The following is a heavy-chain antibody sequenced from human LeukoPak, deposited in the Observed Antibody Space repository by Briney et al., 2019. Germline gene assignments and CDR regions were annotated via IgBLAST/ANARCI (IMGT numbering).Heavy chain of an antibody. CDR2: IYYSGST. CDR1: GGSISSYY. CDR3: ARTTSYYDSSGYPTAYYFDY. V-gene: IGHV4-59*01. Sequence: PSETLSLTCTVSGGSISSYYWSWIRQPPGKGLEWIGYIYYSGSTNYNPSLKSRVTISVDTSKNQFSLKLSSVTAADTAVYYCARTTSYYDSSGYPTAYYFDYWGQGTLATVSS. J-gene: IGHJ4*02. D-gene: IGHD3-22*01.